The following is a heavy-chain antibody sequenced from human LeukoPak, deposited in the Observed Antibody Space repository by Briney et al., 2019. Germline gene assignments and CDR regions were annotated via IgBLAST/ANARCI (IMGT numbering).Heavy chain of an antibody. J-gene: IGHJ4*02. CDR1: GYTFTVYY. CDR3: ARLGIAVAGFDY. Sequence: GASVTVSFKASGYTFTVYYMHWVRQAPGQGLEWMGWINPNSGGTNYAQKFQGWVTMTRDTSISTAYMELSRLRSDDTAVYYCARLGIAVAGFDYWGQGTLVTVSS. CDR2: INPNSGGT. D-gene: IGHD6-19*01. V-gene: IGHV1-2*04.